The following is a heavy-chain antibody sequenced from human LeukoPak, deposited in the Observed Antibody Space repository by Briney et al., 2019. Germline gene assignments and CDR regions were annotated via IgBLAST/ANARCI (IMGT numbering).Heavy chain of an antibody. CDR3: AKDGITLLWFGEPPDY. J-gene: IGHJ4*02. D-gene: IGHD3-10*01. Sequence: GGSLRLSCAASGFTFSSYGMHWVRQAPGKGLEWVAFIRYDGSNKYYADSVKGRFTISRDNSKNTLYLQMNSLRAEDTAVYYCAKDGITLLWFGEPPDYWGQGTPVTVSS. CDR1: GFTFSSYG. CDR2: IRYDGSNK. V-gene: IGHV3-30*02.